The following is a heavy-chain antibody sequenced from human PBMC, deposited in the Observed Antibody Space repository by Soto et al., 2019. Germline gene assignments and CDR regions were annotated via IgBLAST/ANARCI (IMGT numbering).Heavy chain of an antibody. J-gene: IGHJ4*02. Sequence: PGGSLRLSCEASGFTFSRFSMNWVRQVPGKGREWGASFSSGSADTWYADSVKGRFIISRDNAQNSLFLQMNTLRTEDTAMYYCARVAYWGPGNQVTVSS. CDR1: GFTFSRFS. CDR3: ARVAY. V-gene: IGHV3-21*01. CDR2: FSSGSADT.